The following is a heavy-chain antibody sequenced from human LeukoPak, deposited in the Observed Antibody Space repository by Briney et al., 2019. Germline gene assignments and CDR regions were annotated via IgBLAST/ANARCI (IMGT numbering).Heavy chain of an antibody. CDR2: ISGSGGST. Sequence: GGSLRLSCAASGFTFSSYSMNWVRQAPGKGLEWVSAISGSGGSTYYADSVKGRFTISRDNSKNTLYLQMNSLRAEDTAVYYCAKDRSSAFDIWGQGTMVTVSS. J-gene: IGHJ3*02. V-gene: IGHV3-23*01. CDR1: GFTFSSYS. CDR3: AKDRSSAFDI.